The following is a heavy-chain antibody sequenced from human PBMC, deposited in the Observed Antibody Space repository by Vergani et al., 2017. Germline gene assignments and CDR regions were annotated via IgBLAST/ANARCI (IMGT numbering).Heavy chain of an antibody. CDR1: GGSISSSSYY. D-gene: IGHD6-6*01. CDR2: IYYSGST. J-gene: IGHJ6*03. Sequence: QLQLQESGPGLVKPSETMSLPCTVSGGSISSSSYYWGWIRQPPGKGLEWIGSIYYSGSTYYNPSLKSRVTISVDTSKNQFSLKLSSVTAADTAVYYCARFDSSSSMVYYYYYMDVWGKGTTVTVSS. CDR3: ARFDSSSSMVYYYYYMDV. V-gene: IGHV4-39*01.